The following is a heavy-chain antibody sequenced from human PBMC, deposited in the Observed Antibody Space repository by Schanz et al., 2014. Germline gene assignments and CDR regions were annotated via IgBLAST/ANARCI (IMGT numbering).Heavy chain of an antibody. J-gene: IGHJ4*02. V-gene: IGHV1-18*01. CDR1: GYTFTRSG. CDR2: IGGSDVNT. CDR3: ARDRDQWDGNYLDY. D-gene: IGHD1-26*01. Sequence: QVQLVQSGGEVKTPGASVKVSCKASGYTFTRSGISWVRQAPGQGLEWMGWIGGSDVNTNFAQKFQGRVTMTTDTSTSTVYMELRSLTSDDSAVYYCARDRDQWDGNYLDYWGQGTLVTVSS.